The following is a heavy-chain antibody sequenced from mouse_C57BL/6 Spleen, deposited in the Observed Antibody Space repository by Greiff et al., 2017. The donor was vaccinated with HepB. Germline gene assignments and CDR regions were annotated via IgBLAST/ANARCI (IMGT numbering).Heavy chain of an antibody. Sequence: VQLQQSGPELVKPGASVKISCKASGYSFTGYYMNWVKQSPEKSLEWIGEINPSTGGTTYNQKFKAKATLTVDKSSSTAYMQLKSLTSEDSAVYYCARSLYYYGSSYFDYWGQGTTLTVSS. J-gene: IGHJ2*01. CDR3: ARSLYYYGSSYFDY. V-gene: IGHV1-42*01. D-gene: IGHD1-1*01. CDR2: INPSTGGT. CDR1: GYSFTGYY.